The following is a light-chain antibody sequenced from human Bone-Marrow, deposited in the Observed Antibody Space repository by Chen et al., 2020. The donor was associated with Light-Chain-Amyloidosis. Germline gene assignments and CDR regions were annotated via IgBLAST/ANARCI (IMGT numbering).Light chain of an antibody. CDR1: HSISSY. J-gene: IGKJ2*01. CDR3: QQRSSWPLT. V-gene: IGKV3-11*01. CDR2: DTS. Sequence: EIVFRQSPATLSLSPEERATLSCRASHSISSYLAWFQQRPGHAPRLLIYDTSNSATGIPARFSGSGSGTDFTLTISSLEPEDFAVYYCQQRSSWPLTFGQWTKLEIK.